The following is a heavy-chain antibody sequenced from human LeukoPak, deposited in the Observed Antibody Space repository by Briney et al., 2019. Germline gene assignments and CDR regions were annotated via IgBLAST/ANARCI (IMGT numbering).Heavy chain of an antibody. CDR1: GFTFDDYA. CDR2: ISWNSDRV. Sequence: GGSLRLSCAASGFTFDDYAMHWVRQTPGKGLEWVSGISWNSDRVDYADSVKGRFTISRDNVRKSLYLQMNSLRAEDMALYYCAKDRGSSWNYYYMDVWGKGTTVTVSS. J-gene: IGHJ6*03. D-gene: IGHD6-13*01. CDR3: AKDRGSSWNYYYMDV. V-gene: IGHV3-9*03.